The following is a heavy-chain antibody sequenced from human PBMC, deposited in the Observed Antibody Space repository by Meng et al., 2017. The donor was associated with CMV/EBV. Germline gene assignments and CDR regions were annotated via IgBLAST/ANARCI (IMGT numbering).Heavy chain of an antibody. V-gene: IGHV5-51*01. J-gene: IGHJ3*02. CDR3: ASRTRTHAFDI. CDR2: IYPGDSDT. CDR1: GYSFTSYW. Sequence: GESLKISCKGSGYSFTSYWIGWVRQMPGKGLEWMGIIYPGDSDTRYSPSFQGQVTISPDKSTSTAYLQRSSLKASDTAVYYCASRTRTHAFDIWGQGTMVTVSS. D-gene: IGHD3/OR15-3a*01.